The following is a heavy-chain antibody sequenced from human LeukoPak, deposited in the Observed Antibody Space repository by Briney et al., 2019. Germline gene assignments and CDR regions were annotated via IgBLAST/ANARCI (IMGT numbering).Heavy chain of an antibody. J-gene: IGHJ4*02. CDR3: ARGGSWFDY. Sequence: GGSLRLSCAASGFTFSSYRMNWVRQAPGKGLEWVSYISSSSSTIYYADSVKGRFTISRDNAKNSLYLQMNSLGAEDTAVYYCARGGSWFDYWGQGSLVTVSS. CDR1: GFTFSSYR. CDR2: ISSSSSTI. D-gene: IGHD3-10*01. V-gene: IGHV3-48*01.